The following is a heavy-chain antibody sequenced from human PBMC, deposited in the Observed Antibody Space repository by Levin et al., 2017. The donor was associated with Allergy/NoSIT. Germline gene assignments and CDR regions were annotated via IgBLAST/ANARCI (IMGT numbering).Heavy chain of an antibody. CDR1: GYTFTSYG. V-gene: IGHV1-18*01. D-gene: IGHD6-13*01. CDR2: ISAYNGNT. J-gene: IGHJ6*03. Sequence: GASVKVSCKASGYTFTSYGISWVRQAPGQGLEWMGWISAYNGNTNYAQKLQGRVTMTTDTSTSTAYMELRSLRSDDTAVYYCARVEQQLVLDWGYYDYYMDGWGKGTTVTVSS. CDR3: ARVEQQLVLDWGYYDYYMDG.